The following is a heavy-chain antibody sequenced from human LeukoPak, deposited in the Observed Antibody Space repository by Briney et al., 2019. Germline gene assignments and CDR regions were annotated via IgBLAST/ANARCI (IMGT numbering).Heavy chain of an antibody. CDR2: INWNGGST. Sequence: GGSLRLSCAASGFTFDDYGMSWVRQAPGKGLEWVSGINWNGGSTGYADSVKGRFTISRDNAKNSLYLQMNSLRAEDTALYYCARDLYDSSGYAPFDYWGQGTLVTVSS. D-gene: IGHD3-22*01. J-gene: IGHJ4*02. CDR1: GFTFDDYG. CDR3: ARDLYDSSGYAPFDY. V-gene: IGHV3-20*04.